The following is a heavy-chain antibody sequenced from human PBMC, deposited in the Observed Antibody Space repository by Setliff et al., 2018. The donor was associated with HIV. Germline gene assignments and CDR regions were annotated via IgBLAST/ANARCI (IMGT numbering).Heavy chain of an antibody. V-gene: IGHV3-48*01. CDR3: ARGSEAAIQSGSYFQH. J-gene: IGHJ1*01. D-gene: IGHD2-2*02. CDR2: VSRSSSTI. Sequence: GGSLRLSCAASGFTFSSYSMNWVRQAPGKGLEWVSYVSRSSSTIYYADSVKGRFTISRDNAKNSLYLQMNSLRAEDTAVYYCARGSEAAIQSGSYFQHWGQGTLVTVSS. CDR1: GFTFSSYS.